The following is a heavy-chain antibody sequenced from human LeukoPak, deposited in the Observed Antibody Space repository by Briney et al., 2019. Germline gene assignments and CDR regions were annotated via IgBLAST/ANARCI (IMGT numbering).Heavy chain of an antibody. Sequence: GGSLRLSCGASGFTFSGYSMDWVRQAPGKGLEWVSYISSASSIISYADSVKGRFTISRDSSKNTLYLQMNSLRAEDTAVYYCARDERDYFDYWGQGTLVTVSS. J-gene: IGHJ4*02. CDR2: ISSASSII. V-gene: IGHV3-48*01. CDR1: GFTFSGYS. CDR3: ARDERDYFDY.